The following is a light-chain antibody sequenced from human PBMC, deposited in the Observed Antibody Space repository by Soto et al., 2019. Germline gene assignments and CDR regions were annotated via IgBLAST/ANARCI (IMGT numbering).Light chain of an antibody. CDR3: QQYHNWPPDT. J-gene: IGKJ2*01. CDR1: QSVMSS. CDR2: GAS. V-gene: IGKV3-15*01. Sequence: VMTQSPAILSVSPGERVTLSCRASQSVMSSLAWYQQRHGQAPRLLIHGASTRATGIPVRFSGSGSGTEVTLTISSLQSEDFAVYYCQQYHNWPPDTFGKGTKLEI.